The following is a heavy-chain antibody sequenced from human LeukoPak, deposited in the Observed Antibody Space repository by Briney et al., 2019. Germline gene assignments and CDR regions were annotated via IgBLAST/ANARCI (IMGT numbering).Heavy chain of an antibody. CDR3: AKVRGSSGWYGEDYFDY. D-gene: IGHD6-19*01. J-gene: IGHJ4*02. CDR1: GFTFDDYT. Sequence: GGSLRLSCAASGFTFDDYTMHWVRQAPGKGLEWVSLISWDGGSTYYADSVKGRFTISRDNSKNSLYLQMNSLRTEDTALYYCAKVRGSSGWYGEDYFDYWGQGTLVTVSS. CDR2: ISWDGGST. V-gene: IGHV3-43*01.